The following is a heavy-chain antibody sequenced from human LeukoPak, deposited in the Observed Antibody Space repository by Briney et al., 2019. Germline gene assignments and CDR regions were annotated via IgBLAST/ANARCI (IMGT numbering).Heavy chain of an antibody. Sequence: SVKVPCKASGGTFSSYAISWVRQAPGQGLEWMGVIIPMFGTTTYAQRFQGRVAITADKSTSTAYMELSSLRSEDTAVYYCARDSYRTRNYNWFDPWGQGTLVTVSS. CDR3: ARDSYRTRNYNWFDP. D-gene: IGHD1-7*01. CDR2: IIPMFGTT. J-gene: IGHJ5*02. V-gene: IGHV1-69*06. CDR1: GGTFSSYA.